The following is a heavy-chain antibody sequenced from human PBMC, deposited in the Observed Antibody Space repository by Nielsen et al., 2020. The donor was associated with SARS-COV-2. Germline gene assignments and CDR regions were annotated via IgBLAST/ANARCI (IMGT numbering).Heavy chain of an antibody. Sequence: SVKVSCKASGDTFGSYVIRWVRQAPGQGLEWMGEIIPIFGTANYAQKFQGRVTITADESTSTAYMELSSLRSEDTAVYYCARAGDSSSWYFSNWFDPWGQGTLVTVSS. CDR1: GDTFGSYV. J-gene: IGHJ5*02. V-gene: IGHV1-69*13. CDR2: IIPIFGTA. CDR3: ARAGDSSSWYFSNWFDP. D-gene: IGHD6-13*01.